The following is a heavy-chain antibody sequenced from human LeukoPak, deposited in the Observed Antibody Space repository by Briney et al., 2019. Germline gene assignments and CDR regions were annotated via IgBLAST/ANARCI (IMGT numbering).Heavy chain of an antibody. J-gene: IGHJ6*02. CDR3: ARDFFIVVVPAAILRPMNYYYYGMDV. Sequence: GGSLRLSCAASGFTFSSYGMHWVRQAPGKGLEWVAVIWYDGSNKYYADSVKGRFTISRDNSENTLYLQMNSLRAEDTAVYYCARDFFIVVVPAAILRPMNYYYYGMDVWGQGTTVTVSS. CDR2: IWYDGSNK. CDR1: GFTFSSYG. V-gene: IGHV3-30*19. D-gene: IGHD2-2*01.